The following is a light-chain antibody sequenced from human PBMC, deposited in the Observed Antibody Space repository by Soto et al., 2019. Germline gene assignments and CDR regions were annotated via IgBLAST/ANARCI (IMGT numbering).Light chain of an antibody. V-gene: IGLV1-51*01. Sequence: QSVLTQPPSVSAAPGQKVTSSCSGSNSNLGNHYVAWYRQLPGTAPKLLIYDNTHRPAGIPDRVSGSKSGTSATLGMTGLQTGDEADYYCGTWDSSLSAVVFCGGTKLTV. CDR3: GTWDSSLSAVV. J-gene: IGLJ2*01. CDR2: DNT. CDR1: NSNLGNHY.